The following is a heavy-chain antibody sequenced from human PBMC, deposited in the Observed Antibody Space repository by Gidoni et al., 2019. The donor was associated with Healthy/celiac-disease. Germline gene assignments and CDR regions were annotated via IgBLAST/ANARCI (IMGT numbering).Heavy chain of an antibody. CDR2: ISWDGGST. D-gene: IGHD1-26*01. Sequence: EVQLVESGGVVVRPGGSLRLSCAASGLPFDDYTMHWVRQAPGKGLEWVSLISWDGGSTYYADSVKGRFTISRDNSKNSLYLQMNSLRTEDTALYYCAKGGRYSGSYLNWFDPWGQGTLVTVSS. V-gene: IGHV3-43*01. CDR1: GLPFDDYT. J-gene: IGHJ5*02. CDR3: AKGGRYSGSYLNWFDP.